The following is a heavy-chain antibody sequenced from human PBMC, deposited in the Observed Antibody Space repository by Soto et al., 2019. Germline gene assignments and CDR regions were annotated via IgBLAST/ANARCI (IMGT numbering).Heavy chain of an antibody. Sequence: QVQLVQSGAEVKKPGASVKVSCKASGYIFNTYAMHWVRQAPGQRLEWMGWINTDNGNAKYSQKFQGRVTLTKDTSASTVYMQLSGLRSEDTSVYYCARDWAHEVPSAATHCDCWGQGTLVTVSS. J-gene: IGHJ4*02. CDR2: INTDNGNA. V-gene: IGHV1-3*04. CDR1: GYIFNTYA. D-gene: IGHD3-16*01. CDR3: ARDWAHEVPSAATHCDC.